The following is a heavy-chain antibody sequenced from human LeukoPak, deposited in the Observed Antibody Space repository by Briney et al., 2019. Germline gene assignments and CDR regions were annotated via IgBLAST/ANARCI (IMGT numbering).Heavy chain of an antibody. V-gene: IGHV3-23*01. CDR1: GFTFSSYA. CDR2: ISGSGGSI. J-gene: IGHJ4*02. CDR3: ARVKDRGYFDY. D-gene: IGHD1-26*01. Sequence: GGSLRLSCAASGFTFSSYAMSWVRQAPGKGLEWVSAISGSGGSIYYADSVKGRFTISRDNTKKSLYLQMNSLRAEDTAVYYCARVKDRGYFDYWGPGTLVTVS.